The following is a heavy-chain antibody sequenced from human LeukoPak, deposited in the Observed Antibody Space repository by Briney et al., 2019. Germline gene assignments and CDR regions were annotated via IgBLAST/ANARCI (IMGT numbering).Heavy chain of an antibody. V-gene: IGHV3-23*01. CDR2: ISGSGGST. D-gene: IGHD3-22*01. Sequence: PGGSLRLSCAASGFTFSSYAMSWVRQAPGKGLEWVSAISGSGGSTYYADSVKGRFTISRDNSKNTLYLQMDSLRAEDTAVYYCAKVATYYYDSIKEGYFDYWGQGTLVTVFS. CDR1: GFTFSSYA. CDR3: AKVATYYYDSIKEGYFDY. J-gene: IGHJ4*02.